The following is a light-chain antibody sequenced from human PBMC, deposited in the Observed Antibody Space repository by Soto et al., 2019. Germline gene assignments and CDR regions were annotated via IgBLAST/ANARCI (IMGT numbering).Light chain of an antibody. CDR2: GAS. V-gene: IGKV1-8*01. Sequence: AIRMTQSPSSPSASTGDRVTITCLASQGISSYLGWYQQKPGKAPKLLIYGASTLQSGVPSRFSGSGSGTDFTLTISSLQPEDFATYYCQQLNKYPSTFGGGTKVDIK. CDR3: QQLNKYPST. CDR1: QGISSY. J-gene: IGKJ4*01.